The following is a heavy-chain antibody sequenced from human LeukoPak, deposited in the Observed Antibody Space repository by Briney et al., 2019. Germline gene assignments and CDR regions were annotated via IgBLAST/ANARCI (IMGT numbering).Heavy chain of an antibody. J-gene: IGHJ4*02. CDR1: GYTFTGYY. CDR3: AGEGRAAAGKIDS. V-gene: IGHV1-2*02. Sequence: ASVKVSCKASGYTFTGYYMHWVRQAPGQGLEWMGWISPNSGGTNYAQKFQGRVTMTRDTSISTAYMELSRLRSDETAVDYCAGEGRAAAGKIDSWGQGPLVTVSS. CDR2: ISPNSGGT. D-gene: IGHD6-13*01.